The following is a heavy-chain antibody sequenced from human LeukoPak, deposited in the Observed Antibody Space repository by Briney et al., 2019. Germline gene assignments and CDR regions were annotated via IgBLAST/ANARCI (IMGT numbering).Heavy chain of an antibody. CDR1: GGSISSDY. J-gene: IGHJ6*03. D-gene: IGHD6-6*01. V-gene: IGHV4-59*01. Sequence: SETLSLTCTVSGGSISSDYWSWIRQPPGVGLEWIGSIYYSGTTNYNPSLKSRVTISVDTSKNQFSLKLSSVTAADTAVYYCARDGFSTSSGDYNYYMDVWGKGTTVTVSS. CDR2: IYYSGTT. CDR3: ARDGFSTSSGDYNYYMDV.